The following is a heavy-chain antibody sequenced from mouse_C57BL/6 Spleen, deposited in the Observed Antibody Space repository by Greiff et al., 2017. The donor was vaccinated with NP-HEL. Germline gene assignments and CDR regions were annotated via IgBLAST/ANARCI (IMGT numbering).Heavy chain of an antibody. CDR2: IYPSDSET. J-gene: IGHJ4*01. V-gene: IGHV1-61*01. Sequence: QVQLQQPGAALVRPGSSVKLSCKASGYTYTSYWMDWVKQRPGQGLEWIGNIYPSDSETHYNQKFKDKATLTVDKSSSTAYMQLSSLTSEDSAVYYCARGNGNYEVDYWGQGTSVTVSS. CDR3: ARGNGNYEVDY. D-gene: IGHD2-1*01. CDR1: GYTYTSYW.